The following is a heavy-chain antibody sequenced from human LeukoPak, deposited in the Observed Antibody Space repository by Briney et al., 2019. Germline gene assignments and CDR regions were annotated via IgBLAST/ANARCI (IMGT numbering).Heavy chain of an antibody. Sequence: SETLSLTCTDSGGSISSYYWSWIRQPPGKGLEWIGYIYTSGSTNYNPSLKSRVTISVDTSKNQFSLKLSSVTAADTAVYYCAGTPEPYYYDSSGYNIWFDPWGQGTLVTVSS. J-gene: IGHJ5*02. CDR1: GGSISSYY. CDR3: AGTPEPYYYDSSGYNIWFDP. CDR2: IYTSGST. V-gene: IGHV4-4*09. D-gene: IGHD3-22*01.